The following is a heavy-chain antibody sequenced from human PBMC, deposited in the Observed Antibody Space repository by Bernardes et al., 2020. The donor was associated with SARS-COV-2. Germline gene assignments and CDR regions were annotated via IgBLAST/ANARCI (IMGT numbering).Heavy chain of an antibody. CDR1: GFTFEDYT. D-gene: IGHD3-3*01. V-gene: IGHV3-43*01. CDR2: VSWDGSTT. Sequence: GGSLRLSCAASGFTFEDYTMHWVRQVTGKGLEWVSLVSWDGSTTNYADSVKGRFIISRDSSRNTVHLQMDSLRKEDTALYYCATERQSLTVFGVGHDAFDFWGQGTMVTVSS. CDR3: ATERQSLTVFGVGHDAFDF. J-gene: IGHJ3*01.